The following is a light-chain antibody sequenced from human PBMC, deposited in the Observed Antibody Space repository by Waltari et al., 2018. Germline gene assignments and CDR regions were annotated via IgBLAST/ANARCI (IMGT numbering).Light chain of an antibody. J-gene: IGLJ3*02. CDR1: SSDVGGYTY. CDR3: SSYAISRPWV. Sequence: QSALTQPASVSGSPGQSITIPCTGPSSDVGGYTYVSWSQHHPGKAPKLMIYEVSNRPSGVSNRFSGSKSGNTASLTISGLQAEDEGDYYCSSYAISRPWVFGGGTKLTVL. CDR2: EVS. V-gene: IGLV2-14*01.